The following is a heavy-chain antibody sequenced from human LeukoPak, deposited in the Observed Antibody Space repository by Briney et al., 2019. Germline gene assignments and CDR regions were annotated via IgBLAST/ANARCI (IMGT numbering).Heavy chain of an antibody. CDR3: VRAMDV. J-gene: IGHJ6*02. V-gene: IGHV3-7*03. CDR1: GFTFRSYW. CDR2: IKEDGSEK. Sequence: GGSLRLSCAASGFTFRSYWMSWVRQAPGKGLEWVANIKEDGSEKYYVDSVKGRFTISRDSAKNSLYLQMNSLRVEDTAVYYCVRAMDVWGQGTTVTVSS.